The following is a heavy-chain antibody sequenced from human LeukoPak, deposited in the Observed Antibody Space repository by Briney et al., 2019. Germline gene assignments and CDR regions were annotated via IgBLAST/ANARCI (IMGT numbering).Heavy chain of an antibody. CDR1: GYTFTSYG. D-gene: IGHD3-16*01. CDR2: ISSNSDNT. V-gene: IGHV1-18*01. J-gene: IGHJ4*02. Sequence: GASVNVSCKATGYTFTSYGVSWVRQGPGQGLEWVGWISSNSDNTNYAQKFQGRVTMTTDTSTSTAYMELRSLRSDDTAVYYCARDWGSIKVITDYWGQGTLVTGSS. CDR3: ARDWGSIKVITDY.